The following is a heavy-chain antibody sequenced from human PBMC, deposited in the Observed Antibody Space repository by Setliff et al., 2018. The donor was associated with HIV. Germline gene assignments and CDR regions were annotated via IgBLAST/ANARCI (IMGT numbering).Heavy chain of an antibody. CDR3: ARVHYSWDSFDY. Sequence: SETLSLTCTVSGGSISGYYWSWIRQPPGKGLEWIGYIYYIGNTNYNPSLKGRVTLSVDTSKTQLSLKLSSVTAAATAVYFCARVHYSWDSFDYWGQGTLVTVSS. D-gene: IGHD2-15*01. CDR2: IYYIGNT. V-gene: IGHV4-59*01. CDR1: GGSISGYY. J-gene: IGHJ4*02.